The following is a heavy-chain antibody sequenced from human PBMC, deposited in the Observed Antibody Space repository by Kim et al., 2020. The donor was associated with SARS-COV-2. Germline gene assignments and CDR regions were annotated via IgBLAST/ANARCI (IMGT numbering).Heavy chain of an antibody. D-gene: IGHD3-10*01. V-gene: IGHV3-23*01. Sequence: GGSLRLSCAASGFTFSSYAMSWVRQAPGKGLEWVSAISGSGGSTYYADSVKGRFTISRDNSKNTLYLQMNSLRAEDTAVYYCAKVLDYYGSGSPLYWGQGTLVTVSS. CDR3: AKVLDYYGSGSPLY. CDR2: ISGSGGST. J-gene: IGHJ4*02. CDR1: GFTFSSYA.